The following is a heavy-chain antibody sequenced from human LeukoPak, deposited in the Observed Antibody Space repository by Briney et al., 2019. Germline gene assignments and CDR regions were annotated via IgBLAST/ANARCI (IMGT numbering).Heavy chain of an antibody. Sequence: PGGSLRLSCAASGFTFSSYAMHWVRQAPGKGLEWVAVISYDGSNKYYADSVKGRFTISRDNSKNTLYLQMNSLRAEDTAVYYCARARGIAVVSDYWGQGTLVTVPS. J-gene: IGHJ4*02. V-gene: IGHV3-30-3*01. D-gene: IGHD6-19*01. CDR1: GFTFSSYA. CDR3: ARARGIAVVSDY. CDR2: ISYDGSNK.